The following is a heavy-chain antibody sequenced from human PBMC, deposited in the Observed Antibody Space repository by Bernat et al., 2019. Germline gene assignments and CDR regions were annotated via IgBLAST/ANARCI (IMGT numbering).Heavy chain of an antibody. CDR3: ARVPQQQLLWFSDI. V-gene: IGHV3-48*03. D-gene: IGHD6-13*01. Sequence: EVQLVGSGGGLVQPGGSLRLSCAASGFTFSSYEMNWVRQAPGKGLEWVSYISRSGSTIYYADSVKGRFTISRDNAKNSLYLQMNSLRAEDTAVYYCARVPQQQLLWFSDIWGQGTMVTVSS. CDR1: GFTFSSYE. J-gene: IGHJ3*02. CDR2: ISRSGSTI.